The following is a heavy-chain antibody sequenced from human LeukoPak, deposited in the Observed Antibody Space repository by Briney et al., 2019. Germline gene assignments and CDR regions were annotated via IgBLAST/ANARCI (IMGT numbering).Heavy chain of an antibody. V-gene: IGHV3-74*01. Sequence: GGSLRLSCAASGFTFTSYWMHWVRQTPGKGLVWVSHINTDGSSTTYADSVKGRFTISRDNAKNTLYLQMNSLRAEDTAVYYCARPRAYDARDLDIWGQGTLVPVSS. CDR1: GFTFTSYW. CDR2: INTDGSST. CDR3: ARPRAYDARDLDI. D-gene: IGHD4/OR15-4a*01. J-gene: IGHJ4*02.